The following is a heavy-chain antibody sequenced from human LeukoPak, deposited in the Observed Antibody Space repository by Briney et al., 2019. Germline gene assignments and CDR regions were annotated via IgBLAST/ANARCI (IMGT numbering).Heavy chain of an antibody. J-gene: IGHJ5*02. CDR3: ARANRGVGAYFVVVPAAMSWFDP. CDR2: ISSSGSTI. D-gene: IGHD2-2*01. V-gene: IGHV3-11*01. CDR1: GFTFSDYY. Sequence: GGSLRLSCAASGFTFSDYYMSWIRQAPGKGLEWVSYISSSGSTIYYADSVKGRFTISRYNAKNSLYLQMNSLRAEDTAVYYCARANRGVGAYFVVVPAAMSWFDPWGRGTLVTVSS.